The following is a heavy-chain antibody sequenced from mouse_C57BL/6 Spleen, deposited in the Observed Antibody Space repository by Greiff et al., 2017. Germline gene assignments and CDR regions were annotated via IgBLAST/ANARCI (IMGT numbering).Heavy chain of an antibody. CDR1: GFTFSDYG. D-gene: IGHD2-3*01. CDR3: ARRGLIYDGYPYYCDY. CDR2: ISSGSSTI. V-gene: IGHV5-17*01. Sequence: EVQLQQSGGGLVKPGGSLKLSCAASGFTFSDYGMHWVRQAPEKGLEWVAYISSGSSTIYYADTVKGRFTISRDNAKNTLFLQMTSLRSEDTAMYYWARRGLIYDGYPYYCDYWGQGTTLTVSS. J-gene: IGHJ2*01.